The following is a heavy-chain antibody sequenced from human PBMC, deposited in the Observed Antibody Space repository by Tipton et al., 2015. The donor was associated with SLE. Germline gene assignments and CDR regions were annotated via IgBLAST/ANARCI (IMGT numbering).Heavy chain of an antibody. CDR1: GYTFTGHY. Sequence: QLVQSGAEVKKPGASVTVSCKASGYTFTGHYIHWVRQAPGQGLEWMGIINPSGGSTSYAQKFQGRVTMTRDTSTSTVYMELSSLRSEDTAVYYCARRGRSAVAVLFDYWGQGTVVTVSS. D-gene: IGHD6-13*01. J-gene: IGHJ4*02. CDR3: ARRGRSAVAVLFDY. CDR2: INPSGGST. V-gene: IGHV1-46*01.